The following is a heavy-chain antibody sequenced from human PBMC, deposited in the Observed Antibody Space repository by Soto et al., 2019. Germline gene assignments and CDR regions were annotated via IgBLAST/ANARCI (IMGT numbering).Heavy chain of an antibody. J-gene: IGHJ6*02. CDR2: IVVGSGST. D-gene: IGHD3-3*01. Sequence: ASVKVSCKASGFTFTNSAVQWVRQARGQHLEWMGWIVVGSGSTNYARKFQQRVTITRDMSTSTAYMELSSLRSEDTAVYYCAAEDFPYYYYYGMDVWGQGTTVTVSS. CDR3: AAEDFPYYYYYGMDV. V-gene: IGHV1-58*01. CDR1: GFTFTNSA.